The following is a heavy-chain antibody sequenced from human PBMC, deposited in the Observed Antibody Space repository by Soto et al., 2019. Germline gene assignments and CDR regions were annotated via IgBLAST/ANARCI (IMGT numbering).Heavy chain of an antibody. CDR1: GYTFTSYG. CDR3: ARDRIWFGHNWFDP. Sequence: GASVKVSCKASGYTFTSYGISWVRQAPGQGLEWMGWISAYNGNTNYAQKLQGRVTMTTDTSTSTAYMELRSLRSDDTAVYYCARDRIWFGHNWFDPWGQGTLVTVSS. CDR2: ISAYNGNT. J-gene: IGHJ5*02. V-gene: IGHV1-18*01. D-gene: IGHD3-10*01.